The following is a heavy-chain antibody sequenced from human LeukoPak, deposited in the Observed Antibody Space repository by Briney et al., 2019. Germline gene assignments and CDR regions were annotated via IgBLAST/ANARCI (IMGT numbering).Heavy chain of an antibody. J-gene: IGHJ5*02. Sequence: SETLSLTCTVSGGSISGSHWSWIRQPPGKGLEWIGYIYHSGSANYNPSLKSRVTISVDTSKNQFSLNLNSVTAADTAVYYCARDLGRSGHYLGWFDPWGQGTLVTVSS. V-gene: IGHV4-59*12. D-gene: IGHD3-22*01. CDR3: ARDLGRSGHYLGWFDP. CDR1: GGSISGSH. CDR2: IYHSGSA.